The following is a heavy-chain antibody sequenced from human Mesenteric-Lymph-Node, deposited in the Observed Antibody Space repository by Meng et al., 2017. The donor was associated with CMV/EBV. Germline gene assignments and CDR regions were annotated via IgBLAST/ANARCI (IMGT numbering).Heavy chain of an antibody. CDR1: GFSFSSYG. CDR3: ARDHWSGALVVGAATYYFDY. J-gene: IGHJ4*02. CDR2: IRHDGSNE. V-gene: IGHV3-30*02. Sequence: GGSLRLSCAASGFSFSSYGMYWVRQAPGKGLEWVTFIRHDGSNEKYVDSVKGRFTISRDNSKNTLYLQMNSLRAEDTAVYYCARDHWSGALVVGAATYYFDYWGQGTLVTVSS. D-gene: IGHD2-15*01.